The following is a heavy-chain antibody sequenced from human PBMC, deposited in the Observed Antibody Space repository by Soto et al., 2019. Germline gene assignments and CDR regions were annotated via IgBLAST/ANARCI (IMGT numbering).Heavy chain of an antibody. CDR1: GDSISSGGFS. Sequence: PSETLSLTCAVSGDSISSGGFSWSWIRQPPGKGLEWIGYIYHSGTSFYNPSLKSRVTISVDGSKSQFSLKVNSVTAADTAVYYCARSRGTAHFDYWGQGTLVTVSS. CDR3: ARSRGTAHFDY. J-gene: IGHJ4*02. V-gene: IGHV4-30-2*01. CDR2: IYHSGTS. D-gene: IGHD1-26*01.